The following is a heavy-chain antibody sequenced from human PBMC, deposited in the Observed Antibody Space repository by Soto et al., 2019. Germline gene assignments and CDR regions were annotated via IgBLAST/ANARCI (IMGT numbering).Heavy chain of an antibody. CDR3: ARQLPVGATSWFDP. Sequence: PSATLSLTCRDAGGSLNRDDSFLGWVRQSPGKGLEWIGSLYYGGSTFYNPSLKSRVTISLDTSKNQFSLRLTSVTAADTAIYYCARQLPVGATSWFDPWGQGTLVAISS. V-gene: IGHV4-39*01. J-gene: IGHJ5*02. CDR1: GGSLNRDDSF. D-gene: IGHD1-26*01. CDR2: LYYGGST.